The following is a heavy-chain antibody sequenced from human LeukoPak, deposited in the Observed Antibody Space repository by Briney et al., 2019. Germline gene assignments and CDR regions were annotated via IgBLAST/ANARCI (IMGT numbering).Heavy chain of an antibody. Sequence: SETLSLTCTVSAAPITSYYWSWIRQPPGKGLEWIGYIYYSGSTYYNPSLKSRVTISVDTSKNQFSLKLSSVTAADTAVYYCARTDAYYDILTGYNYWFDPWGQGTLVTVSS. CDR3: ARTDAYYDILTGYNYWFDP. CDR1: AAPITSYY. D-gene: IGHD3-9*01. J-gene: IGHJ5*02. V-gene: IGHV4-30-4*01. CDR2: IYYSGST.